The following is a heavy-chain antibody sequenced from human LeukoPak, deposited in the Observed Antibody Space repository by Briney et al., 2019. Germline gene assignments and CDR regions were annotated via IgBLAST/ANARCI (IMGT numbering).Heavy chain of an antibody. D-gene: IGHD3-22*01. CDR2: ISWNSGSI. J-gene: IGHJ5*02. CDR1: GFTFDDYA. V-gene: IGHV3-9*01. Sequence: PGGSLRLSCAASGFTFDDYAMHWVRQAPGKGLEWVSGISWNSGSIGYADSVKGRFTISRDNAKNSLYLQMNSLRAEDTAVYYCAKDPGSGYLNWFDPWGQGTLVTVSS. CDR3: AKDPGSGYLNWFDP.